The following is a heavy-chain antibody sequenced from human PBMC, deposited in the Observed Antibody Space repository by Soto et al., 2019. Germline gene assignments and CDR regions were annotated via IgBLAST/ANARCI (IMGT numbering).Heavy chain of an antibody. CDR1: GFTFSSYS. CDR2: ISSSSSYI. V-gene: IGHV3-21*01. CDR3: ARDILPEQQLARYYFDY. D-gene: IGHD6-13*01. Sequence: PGGSLRLSCAASGFTFSSYSMNWVRQAPGKGLEWVSSISSSSSYIYYADSVKGRFTISRDNAKNSLYLQMNSLRAEDTAVYYCARDILPEQQLARYYFDYWGQGTLVTVSS. J-gene: IGHJ4*02.